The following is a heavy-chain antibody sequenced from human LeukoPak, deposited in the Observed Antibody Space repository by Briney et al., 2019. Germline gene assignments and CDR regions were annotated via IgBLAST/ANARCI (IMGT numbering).Heavy chain of an antibody. J-gene: IGHJ4*02. V-gene: IGHV3-30*18. CDR1: GFTFSSYG. Sequence: PGRSLRLSCAASGFTFSSYGMHWVRQAPGKGLEWVAVISYDGSNKYYADSVKGRFTISRDNSKNTLYLQMNSLRAEDTAVYYCAKDLLLTMVRGVMDFDYWGQGTLVTVSS. CDR3: AKDLLLTMVRGVMDFDY. CDR2: ISYDGSNK. D-gene: IGHD3-10*01.